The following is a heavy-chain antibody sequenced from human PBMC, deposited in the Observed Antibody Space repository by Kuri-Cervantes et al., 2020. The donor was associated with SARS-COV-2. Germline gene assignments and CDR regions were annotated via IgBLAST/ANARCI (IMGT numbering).Heavy chain of an antibody. D-gene: IGHD7-27*01. CDR3: ARAELTGIDY. CDR2: INPSSGST. CDR1: GYTFTSYY. V-gene: IGHV1-46*01. J-gene: IGHJ4*02. Sequence: ASVKVSCKASGYTFTSYYMHWVRQAPGQGLEWMGLINPSSGSTSYAQKFQGRVTMTRDTSTSTVYMELSSLRSEDTAVYYCARAELTGIDYWGQGTLVTVSS.